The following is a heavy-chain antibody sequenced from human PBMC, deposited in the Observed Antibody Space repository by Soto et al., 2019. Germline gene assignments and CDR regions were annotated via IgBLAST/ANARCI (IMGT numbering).Heavy chain of an antibody. D-gene: IGHD3-16*01. CDR2: TSYDGSDK. CDR1: GFTFRSYV. V-gene: IGHV3-30*19. Sequence: QVHLVESGGGVVQPGTSLRVSCVGSGFTFRSYVIHWVRQAPGKGLEWVALTSYDGSDKYYDDSVRGRFTISRDNSRNTVDLQMDSLRLEDTSLYYCARWGTTGGLDVWGQGTLVSV. CDR3: ARWGTTGGLDV. J-gene: IGHJ1*01.